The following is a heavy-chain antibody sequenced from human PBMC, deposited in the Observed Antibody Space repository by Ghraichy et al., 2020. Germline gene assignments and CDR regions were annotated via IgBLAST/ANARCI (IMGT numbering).Heavy chain of an antibody. J-gene: IGHJ6*02. CDR3: ARNRASLDV. CDR1: GFTFSIYS. V-gene: IGHV3-7*03. D-gene: IGHD2/OR15-2a*01. CDR2: INPDGSEK. Sequence: GSLRLSCAASGFTFSIYSMSWVRQAPGKGLEWVANINPDGSEKYYVDSVKGRFTMSRDNAKNSVSLQMNSLRAEDTAVYYCARNRASLDVWGQGTTVTV.